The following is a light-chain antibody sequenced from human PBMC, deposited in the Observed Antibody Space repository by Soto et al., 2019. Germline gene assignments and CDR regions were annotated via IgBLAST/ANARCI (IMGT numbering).Light chain of an antibody. Sequence: DIQMTQSPSSLSASVGDRVTITCRASQSITNYLNWYQQKPGKAPKLLMYAISTLQSGVPSRFGGSGSGTEFTLTISSLQPDVFATYYCQQSYSTPYTFGQGTK. CDR2: AIS. J-gene: IGKJ2*01. V-gene: IGKV1-39*01. CDR1: QSITNY. CDR3: QQSYSTPYT.